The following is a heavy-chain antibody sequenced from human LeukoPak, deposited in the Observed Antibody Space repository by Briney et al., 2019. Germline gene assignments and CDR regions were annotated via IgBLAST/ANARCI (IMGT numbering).Heavy chain of an antibody. V-gene: IGHV4-31*03. Sequence: SETLSLTCTVSGGSNSSGGYYWSWIRQHPGKGLEWIGYIYYSGSTYYNPSLKSRVTISVDTSKNQFSLKLSSVTAADTAVHYCAAQDVNWFDPWGQGTLVTVSS. J-gene: IGHJ5*02. CDR3: AAQDVNWFDP. CDR1: GGSNSSGGYY. CDR2: IYYSGST. D-gene: IGHD2-15*01.